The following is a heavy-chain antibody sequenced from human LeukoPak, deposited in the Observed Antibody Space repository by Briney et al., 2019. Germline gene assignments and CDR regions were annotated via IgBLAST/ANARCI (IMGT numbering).Heavy chain of an antibody. CDR2: ISNSGSSN. D-gene: IGHD3-10*01. CDR3: ANTMVRGSYNMDV. CDR1: GFTFSSYA. Sequence: GGSLRLSCAASGFTFSSYAMTWVRQAPGKGLEWVSGISNSGSSNYYADSVKGRFTISGDNSKKTLYLQLSSLRADDTAVYYCANTMVRGSYNMDVWGQGNTATVS. J-gene: IGHJ6*02. V-gene: IGHV3-23*01.